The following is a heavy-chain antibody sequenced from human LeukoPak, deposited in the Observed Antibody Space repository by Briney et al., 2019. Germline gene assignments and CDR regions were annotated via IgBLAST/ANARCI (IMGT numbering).Heavy chain of an antibody. J-gene: IGHJ4*02. CDR1: GFTFSSYA. V-gene: IGHV3-23*01. CDR2: ISGSGGST. D-gene: IGHD2-2*01. CDR3: AKDAGDCSSTSCRTFDY. Sequence: GGSLRLSCAASGFTFSSYAMSWVRQAPGKGLEWVSAISGSGGSTYYADSVKGRFTISRDNSKSTLYLQMNSLRAEDTAVYYCAKDAGDCSSTSCRTFDYWGQGTLVTVSS.